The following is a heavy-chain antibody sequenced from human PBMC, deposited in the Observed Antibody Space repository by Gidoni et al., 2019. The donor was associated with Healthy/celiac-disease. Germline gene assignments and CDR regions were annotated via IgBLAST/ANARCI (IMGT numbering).Heavy chain of an antibody. V-gene: IGHV1-18*01. CDR1: GYTFTSYG. CDR3: ARDYYYYGSGSYLY. J-gene: IGHJ4*02. CDR2: ISAYNGNT. D-gene: IGHD3-10*01. Sequence: QVQLVQSGAEVKKPGASVKVSCQASGYTFTSYGISWVRQAPGQGLEWMGWISAYNGNTNYAQKLQCRVTMTTDTSTSTAYMELRSLRSDDTAVYYCARDYYYYGSGSYLYWGQGTLVTVSS.